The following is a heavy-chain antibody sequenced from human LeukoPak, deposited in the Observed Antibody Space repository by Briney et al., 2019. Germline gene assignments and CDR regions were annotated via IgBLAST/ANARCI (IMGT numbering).Heavy chain of an antibody. D-gene: IGHD4-23*01. J-gene: IGHJ4*02. CDR1: GFTFSSYW. V-gene: IGHV3-7*01. Sequence: GGSLRLSCAASGFTFSSYWMSWVRQAPGKGPEWVAHIKQDASQEYHVDSVKGRFTISRDNAKNSLYLQMNSLRAEDTAVYYCARGRGNSFSPTNDYWGQGTLVTVSS. CDR3: ARGRGNSFSPTNDY. CDR2: IKQDASQE.